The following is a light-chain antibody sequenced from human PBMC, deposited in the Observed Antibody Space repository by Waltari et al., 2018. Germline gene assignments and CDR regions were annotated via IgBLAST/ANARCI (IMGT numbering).Light chain of an antibody. J-gene: IGKJ2*01. CDR1: QSVGTW. CDR3: QQYSSFST. CDR2: MAS. V-gene: IGKV1-5*03. Sequence: DSQMTQSPSTLSASVSASLTISCRASQSVGTWLAWYQQKPGQAPQLLIYMASSLESGVPSRFSGSGSVTEFTLTISSLQPDDYATYSCQQYSSFSTFGQGTKVDI.